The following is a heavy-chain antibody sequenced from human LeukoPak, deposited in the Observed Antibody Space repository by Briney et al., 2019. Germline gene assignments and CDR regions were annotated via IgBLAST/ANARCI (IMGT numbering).Heavy chain of an antibody. D-gene: IGHD2-21*02. CDR3: ANLVVGVTTRSPFDY. J-gene: IGHJ4*02. CDR1: GFTFSSYG. CDR2: ISSSSSTI. V-gene: IGHV3-48*04. Sequence: GGSLRLSCAASGFTFSSYGMSWVRQAPGKGLEWVSYISSSSSTIYYADSVKGRFTISRDNAKNSLYLQMNSLRAEDTAVYYCANLVVGVTTRSPFDYWGQGTLVTVSS.